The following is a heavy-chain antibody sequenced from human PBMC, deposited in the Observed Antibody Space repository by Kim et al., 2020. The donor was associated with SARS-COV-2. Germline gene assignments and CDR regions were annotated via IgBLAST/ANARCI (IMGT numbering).Heavy chain of an antibody. Sequence: GGSLRLSCAASGFTFSTYMMNWVRQAPGKGLEWVSAIDGSGVSRKYADSVKGRFTISRDNSKNTLYLQMNRLRDEDTAVYYCVKDGPNWGSYFDNWGQGTLVSVSS. V-gene: IGHV3-23*01. J-gene: IGHJ4*02. CDR3: VKDGPNWGSYFDN. CDR2: IDGSGVSR. CDR1: GFTFSTYM. D-gene: IGHD7-27*01.